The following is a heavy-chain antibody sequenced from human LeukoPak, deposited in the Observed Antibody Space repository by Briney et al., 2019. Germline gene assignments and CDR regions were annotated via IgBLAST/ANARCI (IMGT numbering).Heavy chain of an antibody. CDR1: GGTFSSYV. Sequence: SVKVSCKASGGTFSSYVISWVRQAPGQGLEWMGRIIPILGIANYAQKFQGRVTITADKSTSTAYMELSSLRSEDTAVYYCARAIYYYDSSGYYLYFDYWGQGTLVTVSS. CDR3: ARAIYYYDSSGYYLYFDY. J-gene: IGHJ4*02. D-gene: IGHD3-22*01. V-gene: IGHV1-69*04. CDR2: IIPILGIA.